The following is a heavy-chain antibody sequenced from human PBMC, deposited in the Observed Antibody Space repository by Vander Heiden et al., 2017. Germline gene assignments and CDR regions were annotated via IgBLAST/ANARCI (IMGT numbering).Heavy chain of an antibody. CDR2: AYHSVST. V-gene: IGHV4-59*01. Sequence: QLQESGPRLVKPSETLSLTCTVSADSISNYYWSWIRHSPGKGLEWIDFAYHSVSTNYNPPPKGRVTLSVDTSKNQFSMRLTSVTAADTAVYYCVTSSSGASYTGYHNWGRGTQGIVSP. CDR1: ADSISNYY. CDR3: VTSSSGASYTGYHN. J-gene: IGHJ4*02. D-gene: IGHD5-12*01.